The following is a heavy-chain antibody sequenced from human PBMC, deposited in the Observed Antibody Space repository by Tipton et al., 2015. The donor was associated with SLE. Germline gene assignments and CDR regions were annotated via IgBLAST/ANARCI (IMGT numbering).Heavy chain of an antibody. J-gene: IGHJ4*02. Sequence: TLSLTCAVYGGSFSGYYWSWIRQPPGKGLEWIGEINRSGNTNYNPSLKGRVTISVDTSKNQFSLKLSSVTAADTAVYYCARGDGIDGDFFDYWGQGTLVTVSS. CDR1: GGSFSGYY. CDR2: INRSGNT. V-gene: IGHV4-34*01. D-gene: IGHD4-17*01. CDR3: ARGDGIDGDFFDY.